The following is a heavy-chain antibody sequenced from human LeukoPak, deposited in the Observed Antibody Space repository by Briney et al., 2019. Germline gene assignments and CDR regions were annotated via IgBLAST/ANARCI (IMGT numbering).Heavy chain of an antibody. V-gene: IGHV3-30*18. CDR1: GFTFSSYG. Sequence: GRSLRLSCAASGFTFSSYGMHWVRQAPGKGLEWVAVISYDGSNKYYADSVKGRFTISRDNSKNTLYLQMNSLRAEDTAVYYCAKRRGVGATYHYGMDVWGQGTTVTVSS. CDR2: ISYDGSNK. D-gene: IGHD1-26*01. J-gene: IGHJ6*02. CDR3: AKRRGVGATYHYGMDV.